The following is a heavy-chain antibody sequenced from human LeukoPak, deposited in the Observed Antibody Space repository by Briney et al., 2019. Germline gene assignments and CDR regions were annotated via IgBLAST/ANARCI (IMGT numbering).Heavy chain of an antibody. CDR3: AKARKNSGYDYDY. J-gene: IGHJ4*02. D-gene: IGHD5-12*01. V-gene: IGHV3-23*01. CDR2: ISGSRGST. Sequence: SXVRQXXGXXXEWVSGISGSRGSTYYADSVKGRFTISRDNSKNTVYLQMNSLRAEDTAVYYCAKARKNSGYDYDYWGQGTLVTVSS.